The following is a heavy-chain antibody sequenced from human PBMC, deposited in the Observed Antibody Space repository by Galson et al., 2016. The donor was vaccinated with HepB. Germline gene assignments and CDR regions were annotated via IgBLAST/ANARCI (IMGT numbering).Heavy chain of an antibody. Sequence: LSLTCTVSGGSISSGGYYWSWIRQHPGKGLEWIGYIYYSGSTYYNPSLKSRVTISVDTSKNQFSLKLSSVTAADTAVYYCARAPSIAARLPYYYYYMDVWGKGTTVTVSS. CDR1: GGSISSGGYY. J-gene: IGHJ6*03. CDR2: IYYSGST. V-gene: IGHV4-31*03. CDR3: ARAPSIAARLPYYYYYMDV. D-gene: IGHD6-6*01.